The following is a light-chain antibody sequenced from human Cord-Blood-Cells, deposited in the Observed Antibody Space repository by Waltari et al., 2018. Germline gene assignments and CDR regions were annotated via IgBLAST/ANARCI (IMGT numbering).Light chain of an antibody. CDR1: SSDVGGYNY. V-gene: IGLV2-14*01. CDR2: DVS. Sequence: QSALTQSASVSGSPGQSITISCTGTSSDVGGYNYVSWYQQHPGKAPKLMIYDVSKRPSGVSNRFSGSKSGNTASLTISGLQAEDEADYYCSSYTSSSTEVFGTGTKVTVL. J-gene: IGLJ1*01. CDR3: SSYTSSSTEV.